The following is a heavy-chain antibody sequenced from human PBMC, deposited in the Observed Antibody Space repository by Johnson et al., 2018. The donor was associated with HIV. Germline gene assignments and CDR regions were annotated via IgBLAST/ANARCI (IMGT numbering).Heavy chain of an antibody. V-gene: IGHV3-30-3*02. Sequence: QMHLVESGGGVVQPGRSLRLSCAASGFTFSNYGMHWVRQAPGKGLEWVAVISYDGSNKYYADSVKGRFTISRDNSKNTLYLQMNSLRAEDTAVYYCAKNPGIAGGAFDIWGQGTMVTVSS. J-gene: IGHJ3*02. CDR2: ISYDGSNK. CDR3: AKNPGIAGGAFDI. CDR1: GFTFSNYG. D-gene: IGHD6-13*01.